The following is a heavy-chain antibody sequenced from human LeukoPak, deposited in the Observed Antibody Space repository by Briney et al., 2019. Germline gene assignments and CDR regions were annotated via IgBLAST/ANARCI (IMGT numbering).Heavy chain of an antibody. D-gene: IGHD3-10*01. CDR1: GITLSNYG. CDR2: ISDSGGTT. V-gene: IGHV3-23*01. Sequence: GGSLRLSCAVSGITLSNYGMSWVRQAPGKGLEWVAGISDSGGTTNYADSVKGRFTISRDDPKNTLYLQMNSLRAEDTAVYFCAKRGIVIRAVIIVGFHKEAYYFDYWGQGALVTVSS. CDR3: AKRGIVIRAVIIVGFHKEAYYFDY. J-gene: IGHJ4*02.